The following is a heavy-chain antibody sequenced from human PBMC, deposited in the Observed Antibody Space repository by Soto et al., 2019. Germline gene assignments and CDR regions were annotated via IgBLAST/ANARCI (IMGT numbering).Heavy chain of an antibody. CDR1: GFTFSSYG. Sequence: QVQLVESGGGVVQPGRSLRLSCAASGFTFSSYGMHWVRQAPGKGLERVAVIWYDGSNKYYADSVKGRFTISRDNSKNTRYLQMNSLRAEDTAVYYCARDRYSSGWYDFDYWGQGTLVTVSS. CDR2: IWYDGSNK. CDR3: ARDRYSSGWYDFDY. D-gene: IGHD6-19*01. V-gene: IGHV3-33*01. J-gene: IGHJ4*02.